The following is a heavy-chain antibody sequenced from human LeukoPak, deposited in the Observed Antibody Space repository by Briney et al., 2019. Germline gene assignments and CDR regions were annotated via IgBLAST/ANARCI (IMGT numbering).Heavy chain of an antibody. V-gene: IGHV1-18*01. Sequence: ASVKVSCKASGYTFTSYGISWVRQAPGQGLEWMGWISAYNGNTNYAQKLQGRVTMTTDTSTSTAHMELRSLRSDDTAVYYCARGALQWFGESLTHFDYWGQGTLVTVSS. CDR1: GYTFTSYG. CDR3: ARGALQWFGESLTHFDY. J-gene: IGHJ4*02. CDR2: ISAYNGNT. D-gene: IGHD3-10*01.